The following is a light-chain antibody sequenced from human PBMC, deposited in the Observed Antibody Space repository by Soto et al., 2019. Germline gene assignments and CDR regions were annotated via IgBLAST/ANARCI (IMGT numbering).Light chain of an antibody. Sequence: QSALTQPASVSGSPGQSITISCTGTSSDVGGYNFVSWYQQHPGKAPQLIIYEVSNRPSGVSNRFSGSKSGNTASLTISGLQAEDEADYYCSSYTSGRSVVFGGGTKLTVL. CDR3: SSYTSGRSVV. CDR2: EVS. CDR1: SSDVGGYNF. V-gene: IGLV2-14*01. J-gene: IGLJ2*01.